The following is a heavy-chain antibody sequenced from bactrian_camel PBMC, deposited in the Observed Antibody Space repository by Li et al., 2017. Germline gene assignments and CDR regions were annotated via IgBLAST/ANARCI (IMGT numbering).Heavy chain of an antibody. CDR1: QMYGSHC. Sequence: HVQLVESGGGSAQAGGSLTLSCVASQMYGSHCMGWYRQAPGRELEGVATIDSDGATEYADSVKGRFTISKDNAANANTLLLQMNTLKPEDTAMYYCATMGAMPAAKALGVRSRRFGYWGQGTQVTVSS. J-gene: IGHJ6*01. D-gene: IGHD3*01. CDR2: IDSDGAT. CDR3: ATMGAMPAAKALGVRSRRFGY. V-gene: IGHV3S55*01.